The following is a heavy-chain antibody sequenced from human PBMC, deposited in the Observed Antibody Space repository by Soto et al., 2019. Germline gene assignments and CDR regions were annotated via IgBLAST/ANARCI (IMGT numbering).Heavy chain of an antibody. V-gene: IGHV3-30-3*01. Sequence: GGSLRLSCAASGFTFSSYAMRWVRQAPGKGLEWVAVISYDGSNKYYADSVKGRFTISRDNSKNTLYLQMNSLRAEDTAVYYCARGELTYYDFWSGRLAFDIWGQGTMVTVSS. CDR3: ARGELTYYDFWSGRLAFDI. J-gene: IGHJ3*02. CDR1: GFTFSSYA. D-gene: IGHD3-3*01. CDR2: ISYDGSNK.